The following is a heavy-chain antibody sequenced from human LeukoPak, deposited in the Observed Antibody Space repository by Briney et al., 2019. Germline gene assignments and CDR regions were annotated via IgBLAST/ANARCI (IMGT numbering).Heavy chain of an antibody. V-gene: IGHV1-69*04. CDR1: GYTFTGYY. CDR3: ARDRRIAVAGYFDY. Sequence: SVKVSCKASGYTFTGYYMHWVRQAPGQGLEWMGRIIPILGIANYAQKFQGRVTITADKSTSTAYMELSSLRSEDTAVYYCARDRRIAVAGYFDYWGQGTLVTVSS. CDR2: IIPILGIA. J-gene: IGHJ4*02. D-gene: IGHD6-19*01.